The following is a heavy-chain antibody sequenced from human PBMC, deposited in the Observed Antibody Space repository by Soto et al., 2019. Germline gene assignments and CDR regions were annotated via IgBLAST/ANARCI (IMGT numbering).Heavy chain of an antibody. V-gene: IGHV3-48*03. Sequence: GGSLRLSCAASGFTFSSYEMRWVRQAPGKGLEWVSYISSSGSTIYYADSVKGRFTISRDNAKNSLYLQMNSLRAEDTAVYYCARENSVDYAFDIWGQGTMVTVSS. CDR2: ISSSGSTI. CDR3: ARENSVDYAFDI. D-gene: IGHD1-26*01. J-gene: IGHJ3*02. CDR1: GFTFSSYE.